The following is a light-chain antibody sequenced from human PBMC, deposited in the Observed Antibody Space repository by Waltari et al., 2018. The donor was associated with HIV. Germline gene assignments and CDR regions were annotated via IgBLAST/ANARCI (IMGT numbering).Light chain of an antibody. CDR2: IDD. V-gene: IGLV1-44*01. Sequence: QSVPTQPPPASGTPGQRVPISCSGPTSTIGTTSVNLYQQLPGTAPKLLIFIDDQRPSGVPDRFSGSKSGTSASLTISGLQSEDEGDYYCAAWDDSLSEPYVLFGGGTRLTVL. CDR3: AAWDDSLSEPYVL. CDR1: TSTIGTTS. J-gene: IGLJ2*01.